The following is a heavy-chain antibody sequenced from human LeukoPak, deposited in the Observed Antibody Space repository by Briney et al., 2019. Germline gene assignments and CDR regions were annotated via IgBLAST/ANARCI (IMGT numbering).Heavy chain of an antibody. D-gene: IGHD4-17*01. Sequence: GGSLRLSCAASGFTFSSYRMDWVRQAPGKGLEWVSSISTSSLYIYCADSVKGRFTISRDNAKNSLYLQMNSLRAEDTAVYYCARGGGDYVDFNYWGQGTLVTVSS. CDR1: GFTFSSYR. V-gene: IGHV3-21*01. CDR2: ISTSSLYI. J-gene: IGHJ4*02. CDR3: ARGGGDYVDFNY.